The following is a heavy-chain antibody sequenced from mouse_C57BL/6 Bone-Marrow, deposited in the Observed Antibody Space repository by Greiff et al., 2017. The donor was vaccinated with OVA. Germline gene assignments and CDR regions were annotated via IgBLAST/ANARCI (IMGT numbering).Heavy chain of an antibody. CDR1: GFSLTSYG. V-gene: IGHV2-6-1*01. CDR2: IWSDGST. CDR3: ARHYYYGSSYNWYFDV. Sequence: VQRVESGPGLVAPSQSLSITCTVSGFSLTSYGVHWVRQPPGKGLEWLVVIWSDGSTTYNSALKSRLSISKDNSKSQVFLKMNSLQTDDTAMYYCARHYYYGSSYNWYFDVWGTGTTVTVSS. D-gene: IGHD1-1*01. J-gene: IGHJ1*03.